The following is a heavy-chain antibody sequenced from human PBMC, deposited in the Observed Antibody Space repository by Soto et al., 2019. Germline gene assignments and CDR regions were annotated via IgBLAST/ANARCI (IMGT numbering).Heavy chain of an antibody. CDR1: GFTFRSYA. D-gene: IGHD6-6*01. Sequence: EVQLLESGGGLVQPGGSLRLSCAASGFTFRSYAMSWVRQAPGKGLEWVSAISGSGGSTYYADSVKGRFTISRDNSKNTQYLQKNSLRAEGTAVYHSARGPARYRSSAWDSFDPWGQGT. J-gene: IGHJ5*02. CDR3: ARGPARYRSSAWDSFDP. CDR2: ISGSGGST. V-gene: IGHV3-23*01.